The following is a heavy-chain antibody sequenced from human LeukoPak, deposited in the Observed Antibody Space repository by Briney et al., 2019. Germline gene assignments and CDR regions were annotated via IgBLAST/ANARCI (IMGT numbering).Heavy chain of an antibody. Sequence: GRSLRLSCAASGFTFDDYAMHWVRQAPGKGLEWVSGISWNSGSIGYADSVKGRFTISRDNAKNSLYLQMNSLRAEDTASYYCAKALCSSTSCRFDYWGQGTLVTVSS. V-gene: IGHV3-9*01. CDR3: AKALCSSTSCRFDY. CDR1: GFTFDDYA. D-gene: IGHD2-2*01. CDR2: ISWNSGSI. J-gene: IGHJ4*02.